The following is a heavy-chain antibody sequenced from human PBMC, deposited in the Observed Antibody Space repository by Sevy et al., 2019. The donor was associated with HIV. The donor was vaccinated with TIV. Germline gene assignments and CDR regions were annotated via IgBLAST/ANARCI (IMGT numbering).Heavy chain of an antibody. CDR3: VKGYGGNYYGMDV. CDR2: ISSNGGST. D-gene: IGHD4-17*01. J-gene: IGHJ6*02. Sequence: GGSLRLSCSASGFTFSSYAMHWVRQAPGKGLEYVSAISSNGGSTYYADSVKGRFTISRDNCKNTLYLQMSSLRAEDTAVYYCVKGYGGNYYGMDVWGQGTTVTVSS. V-gene: IGHV3-64D*06. CDR1: GFTFSSYA.